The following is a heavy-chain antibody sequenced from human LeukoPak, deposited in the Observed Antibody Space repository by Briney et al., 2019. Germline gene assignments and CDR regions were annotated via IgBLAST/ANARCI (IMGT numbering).Heavy chain of an antibody. CDR3: AREGTARDAFDI. CDR1: GFTFSSYD. CDR2: IWYDGSSK. J-gene: IGHJ3*02. Sequence: GGSLRLSCAASGFTFSSYDMHWVRQAPAKGLEWVAVIWYDGSSKYYADSVKGRFTISRDNSKNTLYLQMTSLRGEDTAMYYCAREGTARDAFDIWGQGTMVTVSS. V-gene: IGHV3-33*01. D-gene: IGHD2-21*02.